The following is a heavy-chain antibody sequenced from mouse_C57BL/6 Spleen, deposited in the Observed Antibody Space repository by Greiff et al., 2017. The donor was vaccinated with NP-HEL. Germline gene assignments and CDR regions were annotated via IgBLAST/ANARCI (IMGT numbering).Heavy chain of an antibody. V-gene: IGHV3-1*01. CDR3: ASGRQKDYAMDY. J-gene: IGHJ4*01. Sequence: EVQLVESGPGMVKPSQSLSLTCTVTGYSITSGYDWHWIRHFPGNKLEWMGYISYSGSTNYNPSLKSRISITHDTSKNHFFLKLNSVTTEDTATYYCASGRQKDYAMDYWGQGTSVTVSS. D-gene: IGHD2-12*01. CDR2: ISYSGST. CDR1: GYSITSGYD.